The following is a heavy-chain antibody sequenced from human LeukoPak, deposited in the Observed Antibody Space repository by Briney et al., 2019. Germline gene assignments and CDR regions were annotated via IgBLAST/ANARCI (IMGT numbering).Heavy chain of an antibody. D-gene: IGHD3-22*01. CDR2: IIPIFGTA. V-gene: IGHV1-69*05. CDR3: ARFSNGYDSSLKIKGVSAFDI. CDR1: GGTFSSYA. J-gene: IGHJ3*02. Sequence: GASVKVSCKASGGTFSSYAISWVRQAPGQELEWMGRIIPIFGTANYAQKFQGRVTITTDESTSTAYMELSSLRSEDTAVYYCARFSNGYDSSLKIKGVSAFDIWGQGTMVTVSS.